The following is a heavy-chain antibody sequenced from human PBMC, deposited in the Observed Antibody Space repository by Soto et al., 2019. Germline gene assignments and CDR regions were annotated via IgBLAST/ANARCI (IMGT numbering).Heavy chain of an antibody. D-gene: IGHD3-3*01. CDR2: IKEDGSDM. J-gene: IGHJ4*02. V-gene: IGHV3-7*01. CDR3: ATEVWVYYDFWSGYSDY. CDR1: GFTFSSYW. Sequence: EVQLVESGGGLVQPGGSLRLSCAASGFTFSSYWMSWVRQAPGKGLEWVANIKEDGSDMYYVDSVKGRFTISRDNAKNSLYLQMHSLRPEDTAVYYCATEVWVYYDFWSGYSDYWGQGTLVTVSS.